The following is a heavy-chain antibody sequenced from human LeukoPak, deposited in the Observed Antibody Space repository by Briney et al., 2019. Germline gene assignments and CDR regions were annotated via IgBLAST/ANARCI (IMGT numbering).Heavy chain of an antibody. CDR3: AKDSDYYGSGRGEYDY. CDR2: ISGSGGST. D-gene: IGHD3-10*01. Sequence: PGGFLRLSCAASGFTFSSYAMSWVRQAPGKGLEWVSAISGSGGSTYYADSVKGRFSISRGNSKNTLYLQMNSLRAEDTAVYYCAKDSDYYGSGRGEYDYWGQGTLVTVSS. V-gene: IGHV3-23*01. J-gene: IGHJ4*02. CDR1: GFTFSSYA.